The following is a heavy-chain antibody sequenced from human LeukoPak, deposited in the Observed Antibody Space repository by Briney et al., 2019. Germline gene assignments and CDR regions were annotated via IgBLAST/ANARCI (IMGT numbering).Heavy chain of an antibody. CDR3: VRAVGVSAMGYFDL. D-gene: IGHD2-8*01. J-gene: IGHJ2*01. V-gene: IGHV3-33*01. CDR2: IWYDGSKK. CDR1: GFTFSSYG. Sequence: GGSLRLSCAASGFTFSSYGMEWVRQAPGKGLEWLTVIWYDGSKKYYADSVKGRFTISRDNSNNMVDLQMNSLRVEDTAVYYCVRAVGVSAMGYFDLWGRGTLVTVSS.